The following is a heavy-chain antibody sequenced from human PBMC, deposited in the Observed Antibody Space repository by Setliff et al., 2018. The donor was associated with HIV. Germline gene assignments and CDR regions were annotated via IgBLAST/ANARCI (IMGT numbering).Heavy chain of an antibody. V-gene: IGHV3-7*01. CDR3: ARETYGGNSRPFDY. J-gene: IGHJ4*02. Sequence: LSCAASGFSFSSYWMSWVRQAPGKGLEWVANIKEDGSEKYYVDSVRGRFTISRDNAKNSLYLQMNSLRAEDTAVYYCARETYGGNSRPFDYWGQGTLVTVSS. CDR2: IKEDGSEK. CDR1: GFSFSSYW. D-gene: IGHD4-17*01.